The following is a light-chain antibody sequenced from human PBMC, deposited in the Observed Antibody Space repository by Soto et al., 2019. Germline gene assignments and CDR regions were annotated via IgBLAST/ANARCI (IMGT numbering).Light chain of an antibody. J-gene: IGKJ2*01. CDR2: DAS. CDR1: QSVSSY. CDR3: QQRSNWPPYT. Sequence: EIVLTQSPATLSLSPGERATLSCRASQSVSSYLAWYQQKPGQAPRLLIYDASNRATGIPARFSGSGSGTAFPLPISSLEPEDFAVYYCQQRSNWPPYTFGQGTKREIK. V-gene: IGKV3-11*01.